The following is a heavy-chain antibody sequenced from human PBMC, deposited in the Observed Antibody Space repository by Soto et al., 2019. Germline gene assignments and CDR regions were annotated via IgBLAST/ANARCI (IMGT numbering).Heavy chain of an antibody. J-gene: IGHJ5*02. CDR2: ISAYNGNT. Sequence: QVQLVQSGAEVKKPGAAVKVSCKASGYTFFSYGISWVRQAPGQGLERMGWISAYNGNTNYAQNLQGRVTMTPDPSTSTAYMELRSLRSDDTAVYYCARDLIAVRPGWFDPWGQGTLVTVSS. CDR3: ARDLIAVRPGWFDP. D-gene: IGHD6-6*01. CDR1: GYTFFSYG. V-gene: IGHV1-18*04.